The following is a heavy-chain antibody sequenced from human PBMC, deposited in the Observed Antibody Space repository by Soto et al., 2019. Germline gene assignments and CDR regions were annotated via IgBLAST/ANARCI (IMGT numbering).Heavy chain of an antibody. D-gene: IGHD1-26*01. Sequence: ASVKVSCKPSGYSFSDYFIQWVRQAPGQGLEWVAWINPKTAATNYAKKFQGRVSLTWDTSSTTAYMELTRLRPDDTAVYYCARIKWGLNYYNGMDVWGQGTTVTV. CDR1: GYSFSDYF. CDR2: INPKTAAT. J-gene: IGHJ6*02. V-gene: IGHV1-2*02. CDR3: ARIKWGLNYYNGMDV.